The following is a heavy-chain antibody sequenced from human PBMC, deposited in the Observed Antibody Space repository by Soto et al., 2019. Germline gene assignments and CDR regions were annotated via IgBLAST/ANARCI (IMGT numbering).Heavy chain of an antibody. CDR2: INSGGST. Sequence: GGSLRLSCAASGFTFSSYAMSWVRQAPGKGLEWVSSINSGGSTKYTDSVKGRFTISRDNSKNTLYLQVNSLRAEDTAVYFCAKHSPYIATGVFHHWGQGTRVTVSS. D-gene: IGHD5-18*01. CDR3: AKHSPYIATGVFHH. J-gene: IGHJ4*02. V-gene: IGHV3-23*01. CDR1: GFTFSSYA.